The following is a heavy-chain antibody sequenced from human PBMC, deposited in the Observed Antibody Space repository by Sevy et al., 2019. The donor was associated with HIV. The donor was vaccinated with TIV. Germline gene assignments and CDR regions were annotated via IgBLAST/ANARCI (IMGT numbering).Heavy chain of an antibody. CDR1: GFTFSSYS. Sequence: GGSLRLSCAASGFTFSSYSMNWVRQAPGKGLEWVSYISSSSSYIYYADSVKGRFTISRDNAKNSLYLQMNSLRAEDTAVYYCARDIRAKGEERFDPWGQGTLVTVSS. CDR3: ARDIRAKGEERFDP. CDR2: ISSSSSYI. D-gene: IGHD2-21*01. V-gene: IGHV3-21*01. J-gene: IGHJ5*02.